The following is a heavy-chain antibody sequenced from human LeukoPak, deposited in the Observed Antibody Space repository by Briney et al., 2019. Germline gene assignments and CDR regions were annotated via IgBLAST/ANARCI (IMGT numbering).Heavy chain of an antibody. D-gene: IGHD6-13*01. CDR2: ISSSGSTI. CDR3: ARTTYSSSWYIPSYYFDY. V-gene: IGHV3-11*01. CDR1: GFTFSDYY. J-gene: IGHJ4*02. Sequence: GGSLRLSCAASGFTFSDYYMSWIRQAPGKGLEWVSYISSSGSTIYYADSVKGRFTISRDNAKNSLYLQMNSLRAEDTAVYYCARTTYSSSWYIPSYYFDYWGQGTLVTVSS.